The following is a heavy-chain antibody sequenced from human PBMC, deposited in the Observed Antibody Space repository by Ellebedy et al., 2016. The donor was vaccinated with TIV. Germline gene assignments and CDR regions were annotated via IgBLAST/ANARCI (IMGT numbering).Heavy chain of an antibody. CDR1: GFTFSNYW. Sequence: GGSLRLSCAASGFTFSNYWMNWVRQAPGKGLEWVANIKQDGSEKYYVDSVKGRFSISRDNAKSSLYVQMNSLRDEDTAVYYCARDQWLGRAYYFDSWGQGTLVTVSS. D-gene: IGHD6-19*01. V-gene: IGHV3-7*01. CDR3: ARDQWLGRAYYFDS. J-gene: IGHJ4*02. CDR2: IKQDGSEK.